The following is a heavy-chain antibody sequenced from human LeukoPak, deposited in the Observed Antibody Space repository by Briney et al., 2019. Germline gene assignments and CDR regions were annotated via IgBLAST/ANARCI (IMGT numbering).Heavy chain of an antibody. V-gene: IGHV1-2*02. J-gene: IGHJ4*02. D-gene: IGHD5-12*01. Sequence: GASVKVSCKASGYTFTGYYMHWVRQAPGQGLEWMGWINPNSGGTNYAQKFQGRVTMTRDTSISTAYMELNTLISDDTAVYYCARYLSGYDYFDYWGQGTLVTVSS. CDR3: ARYLSGYDYFDY. CDR2: INPNSGGT. CDR1: GYTFTGYY.